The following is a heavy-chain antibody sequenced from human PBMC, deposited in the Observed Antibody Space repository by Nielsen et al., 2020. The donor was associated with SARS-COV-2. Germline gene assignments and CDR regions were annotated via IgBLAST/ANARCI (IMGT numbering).Heavy chain of an antibody. CDR3: ARGGLAPNS. D-gene: IGHD3/OR15-3a*01. CDR1: GGSISSYY. Sequence: SETLSLTCTVSGGSISSYYWSWIRQPPGKGLEWIGYIYYSGSTNYNPSLKSRVTISVDTSKNQFSLKLSSVTAADTAVYYCARGGLAPNSWGQGTLVTVSS. CDR2: IYYSGST. V-gene: IGHV4-59*01. J-gene: IGHJ4*02.